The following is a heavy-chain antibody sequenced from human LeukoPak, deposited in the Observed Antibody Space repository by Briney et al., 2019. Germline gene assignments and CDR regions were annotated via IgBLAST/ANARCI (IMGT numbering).Heavy chain of an antibody. CDR1: GFTLSTYW. CDR3: ARLRYFDGLLPGFDF. J-gene: IGHJ4*02. Sequence: GGSLRLSCAASGFTLSTYWMSWVRQAPGKGLEWVANIKPDGSEKYYVDSVKGRFTISRENAENSLQLQMNSLRAEDTAVYYCARLRYFDGLLPGFDFWGQGTLVTVSS. V-gene: IGHV3-7*04. D-gene: IGHD3-9*01. CDR2: IKPDGSEK.